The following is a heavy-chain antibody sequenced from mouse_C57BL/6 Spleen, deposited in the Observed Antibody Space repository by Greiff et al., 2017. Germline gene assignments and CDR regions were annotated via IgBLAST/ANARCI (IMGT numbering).Heavy chain of an antibody. V-gene: IGHV1-7*01. J-gene: IGHJ4*01. D-gene: IGHD6-1*01. Sequence: QVHVKQSGAELAKPGASVKLSCKASGYTFTSYWMHWVKQRPGQGLEWIGYINPSSGYTKYNQKFKDKATLTADKSSSTAYMQLSSLTYEDSAGYYCERIGRYYYAMDYWGQGTSVTGSS. CDR3: ERIGRYYYAMDY. CDR1: GYTFTSYW. CDR2: INPSSGYT.